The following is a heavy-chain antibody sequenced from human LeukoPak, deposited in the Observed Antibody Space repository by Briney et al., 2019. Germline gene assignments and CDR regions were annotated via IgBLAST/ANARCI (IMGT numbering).Heavy chain of an antibody. CDR3: ARGEGWIDY. V-gene: IGHV4-34*01. CDR1: GGSFSGYY. D-gene: IGHD5-24*01. Sequence: SETLSLTCAVYGGSFSGYYWSWIRQPPGKGLEWIGEINHSGSTNYNPSLTSRVTISVDTSKNQFSLKLSSVTAADTAVYYCARGEGWIDYWGQGTLVTVSS. J-gene: IGHJ4*02. CDR2: INHSGST.